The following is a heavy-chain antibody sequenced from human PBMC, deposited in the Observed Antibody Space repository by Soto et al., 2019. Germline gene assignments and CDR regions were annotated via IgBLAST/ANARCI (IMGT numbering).Heavy chain of an antibody. CDR1: GFTFSSYA. V-gene: IGHV3-23*01. J-gene: IGHJ2*01. CDR3: ARRNSGWYFDL. CDR2: ISGSGDST. D-gene: IGHD4-4*01. Sequence: EVQLLESGGGLVQPGGSLRLSCAASGFTFSSYAMNWVRQAPGKGLQWVSVISGSGDSTYYADSVKGRFTISRDNSTNTLYLQMNSLRAEDMAVYYCARRNSGWYFDLWGRGTLVTVSS.